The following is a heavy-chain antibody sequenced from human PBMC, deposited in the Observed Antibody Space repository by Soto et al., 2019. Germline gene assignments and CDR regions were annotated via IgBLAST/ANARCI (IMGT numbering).Heavy chain of an antibody. Sequence: EVPLLESGGGLVQPGGSLRLSCAASGFTFSSYAMSWVRQAPGKGLGWVSTISGSGGSTYYADSVKGRFTISRDNSKNTVYLQMNSLRAEDTAVYYCANGSGSYGFDYWGQGTLVTVSS. J-gene: IGHJ4*02. CDR2: ISGSGGST. D-gene: IGHD3-10*01. CDR1: GFTFSSYA. CDR3: ANGSGSYGFDY. V-gene: IGHV3-23*01.